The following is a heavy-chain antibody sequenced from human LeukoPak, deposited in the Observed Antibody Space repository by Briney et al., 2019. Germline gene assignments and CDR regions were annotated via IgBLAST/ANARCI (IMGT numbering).Heavy chain of an antibody. D-gene: IGHD5-18*01. CDR2: IYYSGST. CDR1: GGSISSYY. V-gene: IGHV4-59*01. Sequence: SETLSPTCTVSGGSISSYYWSWIRQPPGKGLEWIGYIYYSGSTNYNPSLKSRVTISVDTSKNQFSLKLNSVTAADTAVYFCARTTEGGYTYDYFYYYYMDVWGKGTTVTISS. CDR3: ARTTEGGYTYDYFYYYYMDV. J-gene: IGHJ6*03.